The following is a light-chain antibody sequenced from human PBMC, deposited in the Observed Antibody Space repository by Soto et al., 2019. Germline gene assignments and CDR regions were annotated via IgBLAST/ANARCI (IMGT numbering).Light chain of an antibody. V-gene: IGLV2-11*01. CDR2: DVS. CDR3: CSYAGSYTHYV. Sequence: QSALTQPRSVSGSTGQSVTISCTGTSSDVGGYNYVSWYQQHPGKAPKLMIYDVSQRPSGVPDRFSGSKSGNTASLTISGLQAEDEADYYCCSYAGSYTHYVFGTETKLTVL. CDR1: SSDVGGYNY. J-gene: IGLJ1*01.